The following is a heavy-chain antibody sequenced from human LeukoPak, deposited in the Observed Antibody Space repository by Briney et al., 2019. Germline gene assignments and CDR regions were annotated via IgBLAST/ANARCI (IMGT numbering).Heavy chain of an antibody. CDR2: ISSSGSTI. CDR1: GFTFSSYE. CDR3: ASLGSSTVTLDY. J-gene: IGHJ4*02. D-gene: IGHD4-17*01. V-gene: IGHV3-48*03. Sequence: GGSLRLSCAASGFTFSSYEMNWVRQAPGKGLEWVSYISSSGSTIYYADSVKGRFTISRDNAKNSLYLQMNSLRAEDTAVYSCASLGSSTVTLDYWGQGTLVTVSS.